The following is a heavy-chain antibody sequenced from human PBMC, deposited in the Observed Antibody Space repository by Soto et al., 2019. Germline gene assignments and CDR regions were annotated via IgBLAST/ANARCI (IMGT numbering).Heavy chain of an antibody. CDR3: AKEVWSGPMDV. Sequence: QVQLVESGGGVVQPGRSLRLSCAASGFIFSRYGMHWVRQAPGKGLEWVAVISYDGSNKYYADSVKGRFTISRDNSKNTLYLQMNSLRAEDTAVYYCAKEVWSGPMDVWGQGTTVTVSS. D-gene: IGHD3-3*01. V-gene: IGHV3-30*18. CDR1: GFIFSRYG. CDR2: ISYDGSNK. J-gene: IGHJ6*02.